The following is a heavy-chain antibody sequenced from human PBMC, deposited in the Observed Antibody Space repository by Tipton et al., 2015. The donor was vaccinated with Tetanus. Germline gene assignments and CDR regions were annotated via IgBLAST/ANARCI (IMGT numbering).Heavy chain of an antibody. V-gene: IGHV4-39*01. Sequence: TLSLTCSVSGDSVTNNNYYWAWIRQPPGKGLEWIGNVYYSAGAYYKSSLKSRATISVDRSKNQFSLRLTSVTAADTAVYYCARQALHYYHMDVWGKGTTVTVSS. CDR1: GDSVTNNNYY. CDR2: VYYSAGA. J-gene: IGHJ6*03. D-gene: IGHD3-10*01. CDR3: ARQALHYYHMDV.